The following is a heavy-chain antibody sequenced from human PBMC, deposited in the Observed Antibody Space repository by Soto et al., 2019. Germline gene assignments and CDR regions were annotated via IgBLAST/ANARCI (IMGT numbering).Heavy chain of an antibody. J-gene: IGHJ4*02. CDR3: ARWGVEIYYFDY. D-gene: IGHD3-16*01. V-gene: IGHV4-30-4*01. CDR1: GGSISSGDYY. CDR2: IHYSGST. Sequence: SETLSLTCTVSGGSISSGDYYWSWIRQPPGKGLEWIGYIHYSGSTYYNPSLKSRVTISVDTSKNQFSLKLSSVTAADTAVYYCARWGVEIYYFDYWGQGTLVTVSS.